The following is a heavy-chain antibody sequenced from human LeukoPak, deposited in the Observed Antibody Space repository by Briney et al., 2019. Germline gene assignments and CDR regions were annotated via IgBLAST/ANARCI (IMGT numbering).Heavy chain of an antibody. D-gene: IGHD4/OR15-4a*01. CDR3: ARADPQTKVPEGMDV. J-gene: IGHJ6*02. Sequence: SETLSLTCTVSGGSISSSSYYWGWIRQPPGKGLEWIGSIYYSGSTYYNPSLKSRVTISVDTSKNQFSLKLSSVTAADTAVYYCARADPQTKVPEGMDVWGQGTTVTVSS. CDR1: GGSISSSSYY. CDR2: IYYSGST. V-gene: IGHV4-39*07.